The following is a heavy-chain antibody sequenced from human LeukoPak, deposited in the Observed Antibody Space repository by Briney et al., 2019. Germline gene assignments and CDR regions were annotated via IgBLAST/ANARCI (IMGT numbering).Heavy chain of an antibody. CDR2: INTNTGNP. J-gene: IGHJ6*03. V-gene: IGHV7-4-1*02. D-gene: IGHD3-10*01. CDR3: ARGWIMVRGVDYYMDV. Sequence: ASVKVSCKASGYTFTSYAMNWVRQAPGQGLEWMGWINTNTGNPTYAQGFTGRFVFSLDTSVSTAYLQISSLKAEDTAVYYCARGWIMVRGVDYYMDVWGKGTTVTISS. CDR1: GYTFTSYA.